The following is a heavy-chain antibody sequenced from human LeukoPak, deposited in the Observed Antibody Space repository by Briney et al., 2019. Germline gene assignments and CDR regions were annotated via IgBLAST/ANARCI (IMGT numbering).Heavy chain of an antibody. Sequence: GGSLRLSCAACGFIFSSYSMHWLRQAPAKGLQWVSHIRSDGSTSYCADSVKGRFTISRDNSKNTLYLQMNSLRHEDKARYFCVKDHVAYDLDSWGQGTLVTVSS. CDR3: VKDHVAYDLDS. CDR2: IRSDGSTS. CDR1: GFIFSSYS. D-gene: IGHD5-12*01. J-gene: IGHJ4*02. V-gene: IGHV3-30*02.